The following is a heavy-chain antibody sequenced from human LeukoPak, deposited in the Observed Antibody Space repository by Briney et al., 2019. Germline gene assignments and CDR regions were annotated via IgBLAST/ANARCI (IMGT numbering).Heavy chain of an antibody. CDR3: TRHPTSISNPYYIDV. Sequence: KPGDSLKISCKGSGYSFSSYWIGWVRQMPGKGLEWMEIIYPGDFDTRYSPSFQGQVTISVDTSISTAYLQWSSLKASDTAIYYCTRHPTSISNPYYIDVWGRGTTVTVSS. D-gene: IGHD2-2*01. CDR1: GYSFSSYW. CDR2: IYPGDFDT. J-gene: IGHJ6*03. V-gene: IGHV5-51*01.